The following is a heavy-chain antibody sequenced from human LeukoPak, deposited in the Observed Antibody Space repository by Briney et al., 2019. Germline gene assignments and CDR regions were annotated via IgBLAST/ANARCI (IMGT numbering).Heavy chain of an antibody. Sequence: ASVKVSCKASGDTFNSYGISGVRQAPGQGLEWMGWISAYNGNTNYAQKLQGRVTMTTDTSTSTAYMELRSLRSDDTAVYYCARGGPSYGSGSDAFDIGGQGTMVTVSS. CDR3: ARGGPSYGSGSDAFDI. CDR2: ISAYNGNT. V-gene: IGHV1-18*01. D-gene: IGHD3-10*01. J-gene: IGHJ3*02. CDR1: GDTFNSYG.